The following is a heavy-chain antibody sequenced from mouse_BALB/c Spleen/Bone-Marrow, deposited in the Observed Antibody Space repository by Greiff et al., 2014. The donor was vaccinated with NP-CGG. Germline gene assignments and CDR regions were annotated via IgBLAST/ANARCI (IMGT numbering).Heavy chain of an antibody. V-gene: IGHV1S29*02. D-gene: IGHD4-1*01. CDR3: ARLGRDY. Sequence: EVQLQQSGPELVKPGASVKISCKASGYTFTDSNMHWVKQSHGKSLEWIGYIYPYNGGTGYNQKFKSKATLTVDNSSSTAYMELRSLTSEDSAVYYCARLGRDYWGQGTTLTVSS. CDR1: GYTFTDSN. CDR2: IYPYNGGT. J-gene: IGHJ2*01.